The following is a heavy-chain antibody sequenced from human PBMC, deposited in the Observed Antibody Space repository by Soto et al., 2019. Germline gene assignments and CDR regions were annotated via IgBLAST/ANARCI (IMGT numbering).Heavy chain of an antibody. Sequence: GGSLRLSCAASGFTVNSNYMSRVRQAPGEGLQWVSITNTGGTTYYADSVKGRFTVSRDNSKNTLYLQMNSLRAEDTAVYYCAKGDGFILAVWGQGTTVTVSS. D-gene: IGHD1-26*01. J-gene: IGHJ6*02. V-gene: IGHV3-53*01. CDR3: AKGDGFILAV. CDR1: GFTVNSNY. CDR2: TNTGGTT.